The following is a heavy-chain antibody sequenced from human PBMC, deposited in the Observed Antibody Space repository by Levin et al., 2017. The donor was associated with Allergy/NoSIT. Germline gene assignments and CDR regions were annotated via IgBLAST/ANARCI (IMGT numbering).Heavy chain of an antibody. Sequence: AGGSLRLSCAASGFSFDNYGMIWVRQVPGKGLEWVSSINRSGRDTEYAESVKGRFTLSRDNAKKSLYLEMDSLSAEDTAFYYCARDVESCISSRCYAGVGYWGQGTLVTVSS. D-gene: IGHD2-2*01. CDR1: GFSFDNYG. J-gene: IGHJ4*02. CDR3: ARDVESCISSRCYAGVGY. CDR2: INRSGRDT. V-gene: IGHV3-20*04.